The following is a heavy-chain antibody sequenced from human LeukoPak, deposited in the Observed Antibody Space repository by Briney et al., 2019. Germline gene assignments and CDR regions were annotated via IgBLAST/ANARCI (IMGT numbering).Heavy chain of an antibody. V-gene: IGHV3-66*01. CDR2: MYSGGST. Sequence: GGSLRLSCAASGFTVSSNYMTWVRQAPGKGLEWVSVMYSGGSTYYADSVKGRFIISRDNPMNTLYLQMNSLRAEDTAVYYCAKDSRKVTTLDYYYYMDVWGKGTTVTISS. CDR1: GFTVSSNY. D-gene: IGHD4-17*01. J-gene: IGHJ6*03. CDR3: AKDSRKVTTLDYYYYMDV.